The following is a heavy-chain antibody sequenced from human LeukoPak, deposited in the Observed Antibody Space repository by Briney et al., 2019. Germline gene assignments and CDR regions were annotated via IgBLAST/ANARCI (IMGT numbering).Heavy chain of an antibody. J-gene: IGHJ6*03. CDR2: IYYSGST. Sequence: SETLSLTCTVSGGSINSYYWNWIRQPPGKGLEWIGYIYYSGSTNYNPSLKSRVTMSVDTSKNQFSLRLNSVTAADTAVYYCARANSSSRYYYYMDVWGKGTTVTVS. CDR3: ARANSSSRYYYYMDV. D-gene: IGHD6-6*01. CDR1: GGSINSYY. V-gene: IGHV4-59*01.